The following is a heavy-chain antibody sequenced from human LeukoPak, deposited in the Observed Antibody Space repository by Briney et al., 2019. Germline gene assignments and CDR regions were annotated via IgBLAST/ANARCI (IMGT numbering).Heavy chain of an antibody. CDR1: GGSISSYY. Sequence: PSETLSLTCTVSGGSISSYYWSWIRQPAGKGLEWIGRIYTSGSTNYNPSLKSRVTMSVGTSKNQFSLKLSSVTAADTAVYYCARDIHYYDRYFDLWGRGILVTVSS. CDR3: ARDIHYYDRYFDL. V-gene: IGHV4-4*07. J-gene: IGHJ2*01. D-gene: IGHD3-22*01. CDR2: IYTSGST.